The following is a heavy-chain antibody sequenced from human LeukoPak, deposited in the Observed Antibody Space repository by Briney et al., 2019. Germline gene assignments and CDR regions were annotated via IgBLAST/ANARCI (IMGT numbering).Heavy chain of an antibody. Sequence: GASVKVSCKTSGYSVSDYYMHWVRQAPGQGLEWMGGIIPIFGTANYAQKFQGRVTITADKSTSTAYMELSSLRSEDTAVYYCAFMSRDGYIIEEDFDYWGQGTLVTVSS. CDR3: AFMSRDGYIIEEDFDY. CDR1: GYSVSDYY. CDR2: IIPIFGTA. J-gene: IGHJ4*02. V-gene: IGHV1-69*06. D-gene: IGHD5-24*01.